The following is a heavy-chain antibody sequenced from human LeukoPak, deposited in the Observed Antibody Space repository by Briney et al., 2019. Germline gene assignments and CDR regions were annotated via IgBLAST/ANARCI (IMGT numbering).Heavy chain of an antibody. J-gene: IGHJ4*02. V-gene: IGHV3-48*03. CDR1: GFTFSSYQ. CDR3: ARASYDVLTG. D-gene: IGHD3-9*01. Sequence: WGSLRLSCEASGFTFSSYQMNWVRQAPGKGLEWIAYISSSGDTIYYADSVKGRFTISRDNAKNSLYLQMNTLRTEDTAVYYCARASYDVLTGWGQGTLVAVSS. CDR2: ISSSGDTI.